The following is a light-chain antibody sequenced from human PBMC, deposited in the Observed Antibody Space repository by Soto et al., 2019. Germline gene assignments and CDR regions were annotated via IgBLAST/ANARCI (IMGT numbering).Light chain of an antibody. CDR2: RNT. J-gene: IGLJ3*02. CDR1: YSNIGAGYD. V-gene: IGLV1-40*01. Sequence: QLVLTQPPSVSGAPGQGVTISCAGTYSNIGAGYDVHWYQQIPGTAPKLLSHRNTLRSSGVPDRFSGSKSGTSASLAITGLQAEDEADYYCQSYDHTLSRSLFGGGTKLTVL. CDR3: QSYDHTLSRSL.